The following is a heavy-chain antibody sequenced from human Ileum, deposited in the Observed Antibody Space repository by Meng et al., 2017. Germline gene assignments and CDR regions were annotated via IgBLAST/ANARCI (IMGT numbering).Heavy chain of an antibody. CDR2: IHTDTGNP. CDR3: ATSGGRFDY. J-gene: IGHJ4*02. CDR1: RYTFTNYE. V-gene: IGHV7-4-1*02. D-gene: IGHD1-26*01. Sequence: QAQMVQSGFDVKKPGAAVTFCGKASRYTFTNYEINGVRQAPGQGLEWMGWIHTDTGNPTYAQVFTGRFVFSLDPSVNTAHPQISTLTADDTAVYYCATSGGRFDYWGQGALVTVSS.